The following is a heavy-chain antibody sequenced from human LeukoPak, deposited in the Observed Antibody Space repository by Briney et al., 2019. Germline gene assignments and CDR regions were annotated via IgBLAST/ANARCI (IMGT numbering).Heavy chain of an antibody. CDR3: TRVLAIFGLDTTDCYMDV. CDR1: GASISSHY. J-gene: IGHJ6*03. Sequence: PSETLSLTCAVSGASISSHYWNWIRQPPGKGLEWIGYTSGSISDNPSLKSRVAVSVDPSQNQASPSLTSVTTADTAVYYRTRVLAIFGLDTTDCYMDVWGKGTTVTVSS. D-gene: IGHD3/OR15-3a*01. CDR2: TSGSI. V-gene: IGHV4-59*11.